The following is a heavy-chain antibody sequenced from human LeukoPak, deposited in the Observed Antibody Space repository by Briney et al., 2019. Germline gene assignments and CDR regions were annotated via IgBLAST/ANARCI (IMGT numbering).Heavy chain of an antibody. CDR2: VYNSGST. CDR1: GGSFSGYY. J-gene: IGHJ6*03. D-gene: IGHD5-18*01. V-gene: IGHV4-59*08. Sequence: SETLSLTCAVYGGSFSGYYWSWIRQPPGKGLEWIGYVYNSGSTNYNPSLTSRVTISVDTSKNQFSLNLSPVTAADTAVYYCARPRTAISGAYYYYYMDVWGKGTTVTVSS. CDR3: ARPRTAISGAYYYYYMDV.